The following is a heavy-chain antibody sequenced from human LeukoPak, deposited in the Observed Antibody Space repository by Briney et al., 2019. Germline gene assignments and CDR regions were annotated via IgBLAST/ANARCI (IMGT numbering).Heavy chain of an antibody. CDR3: ARGLGYLSSRFDP. CDR1: GGSFSGYY. V-gene: IGHV4-34*01. J-gene: IGHJ5*02. CDR2: INHSGST. D-gene: IGHD3-16*02. Sequence: SETLSLTCAVYGGSFSGYYWSWIRQPPGKGLEWIGEINHSGSTNYNPSLKSRVTISVDTSKNQFSLKLSSVTAADTAVYYCARGLGYLSSRFDPWGQGTLVTVSS.